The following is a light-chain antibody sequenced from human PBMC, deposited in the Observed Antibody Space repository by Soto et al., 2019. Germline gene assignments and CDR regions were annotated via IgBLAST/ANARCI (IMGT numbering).Light chain of an antibody. V-gene: IGKV1-39*01. CDR3: QQSYTIPLI. CDR1: QNIDNY. CDR2: AAS. Sequence: DMQMTQSPSSLSASVGDRVTITCRASQNIDNYLNWYQQKPGEAPKLLISAASNLQTGVPSRFSGSRSGTDFSLTIGGLQPEDFATYFCQQSYTIPLIFGGGTKVDIK. J-gene: IGKJ4*01.